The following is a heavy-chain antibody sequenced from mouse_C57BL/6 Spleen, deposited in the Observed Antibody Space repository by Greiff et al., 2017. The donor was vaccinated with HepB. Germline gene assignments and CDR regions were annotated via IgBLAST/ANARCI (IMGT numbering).Heavy chain of an antibody. CDR2: ISYSGST. V-gene: IGHV3-1*01. D-gene: IGHD1-1*01. J-gene: IGHJ3*01. CDR1: GYSITSGYD. CDR3: AREGDYYGSSFAY. Sequence: EVKLMESGPGMVKPSQSLSLTCTVTGYSITSGYDWHWIRPFPGNKLEWMGYISYSGSTNYNPSLKSRISITHDTSKNHFFLKLNSVTTEDTATYYCAREGDYYGSSFAYWGQGTLVTVSA.